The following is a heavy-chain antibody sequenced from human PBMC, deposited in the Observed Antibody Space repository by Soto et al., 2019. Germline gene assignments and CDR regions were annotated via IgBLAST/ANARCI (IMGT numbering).Heavy chain of an antibody. CDR2: ISSSGSTI. CDR3: ARVERGITIFGAVIPPVDY. CDR1: GFTFSDYY. J-gene: IGHJ4*02. V-gene: IGHV3-11*01. Sequence: QVQLVESGGGLVKPGGSLRLSCAASGFTFSDYYMSWIRQAPGKGLEWVSYISSSGSTIYYADSVKGRFTISRDNAKNSLYLQLHSLRAEDTAVYYCARVERGITIFGAVIPPVDYWGQGTLVTVSS. D-gene: IGHD3-3*01.